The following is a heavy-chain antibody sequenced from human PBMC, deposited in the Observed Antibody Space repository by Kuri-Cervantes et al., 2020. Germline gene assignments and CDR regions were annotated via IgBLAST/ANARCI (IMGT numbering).Heavy chain of an antibody. Sequence: SETLSLTCIVSGDSISSGYYWGWIRQPPGKGLEWIGYIYYSGSANYNPSLKSRVTISIDTSKNQFSLKLTSVTAADTAVYYCALGATSYYYMDVWGKGTTVTVSS. CDR3: ALGATSYYYMDV. V-gene: IGHV4-61*01. CDR1: GDSISSGYY. J-gene: IGHJ6*03. CDR2: IYYSGSA. D-gene: IGHD1-26*01.